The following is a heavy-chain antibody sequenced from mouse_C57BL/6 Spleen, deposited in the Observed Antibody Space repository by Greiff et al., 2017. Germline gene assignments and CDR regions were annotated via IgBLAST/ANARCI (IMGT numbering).Heavy chain of an antibody. Sequence: EVQLQESGPGLVKPSQSLSFTCSVTGYSITSGYYWNWIRQFPGNKLEWMGYISYDGSNNYNPSLKNRISITRDTSKNQFFLKLNSVTTEDTATYYCARDLFAYWGQGTLVTVSA. CDR1: GYSITSGYY. J-gene: IGHJ3*01. CDR2: ISYDGSN. CDR3: ARDLFAY. V-gene: IGHV3-6*01.